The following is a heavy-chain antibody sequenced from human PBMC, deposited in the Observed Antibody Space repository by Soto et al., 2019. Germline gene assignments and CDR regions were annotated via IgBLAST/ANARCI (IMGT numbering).Heavy chain of an antibody. CDR3: ATSYGSGYRAFDY. Sequence: QDQLVQSGAEVKRPGSSVKVSCKASGDTFAFYSINWVRQAPGLGLEWMGRINPILSMSNYAQRFQGRVTMTADKSTSTAYMVLNSLRSEDTAIYYCATSYGSGYRAFDYWGQGALVTVSS. D-gene: IGHD3-10*01. CDR2: INPILSMS. CDR1: GDTFAFYS. V-gene: IGHV1-69*02. J-gene: IGHJ4*02.